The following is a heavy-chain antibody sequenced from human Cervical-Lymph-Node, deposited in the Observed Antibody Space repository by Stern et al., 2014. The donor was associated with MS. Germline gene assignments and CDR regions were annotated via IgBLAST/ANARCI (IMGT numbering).Heavy chain of an antibody. D-gene: IGHD2-2*01. Sequence: QVQLVQSGAEVGKPGSSVQVSCKTSGGTFNTYSISWVRQAPGQGLEGMGGVIRIVQSTNCAQRFRDRFTITADASTNTVYMELSSLTPEDTAVYYCARDIPARPGSHDALDIWGQGTVITVSS. CDR3: ARDIPARPGSHDALDI. CDR1: GGTFNTYS. CDR2: VIRIVQST. V-gene: IGHV1-69*01. J-gene: IGHJ3*02.